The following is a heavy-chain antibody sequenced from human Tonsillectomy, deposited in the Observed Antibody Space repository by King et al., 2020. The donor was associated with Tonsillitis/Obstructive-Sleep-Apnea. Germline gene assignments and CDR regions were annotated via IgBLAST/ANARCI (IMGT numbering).Heavy chain of an antibody. V-gene: IGHV4-34*01. CDR3: ARGHTAMWYFDY. Sequence: VQLQQWGAVLLKPSETLSLTCAVYGGSFSGDYWSWILQPPGKGLELIGVSNHSGSTNYNPSLKSRCPIAVDTSKNQFSLKLSSVTAAETAVYYCARGHTAMWYFDYWGQGTLVTVSS. CDR2: SNHSGST. D-gene: IGHD5-18*01. J-gene: IGHJ4*02. CDR1: GGSFSGDY.